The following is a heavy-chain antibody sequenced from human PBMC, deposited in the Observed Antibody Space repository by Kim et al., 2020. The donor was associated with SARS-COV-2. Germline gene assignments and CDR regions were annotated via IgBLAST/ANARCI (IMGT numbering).Heavy chain of an antibody. D-gene: IGHD3-3*01. Sequence: KGRFTISRDNAKNTLYLQMNSLRAEDTAVYYCARAMAGIFGVVDYYGMDVWGQGTTVTVSS. J-gene: IGHJ6*02. CDR3: ARAMAGIFGVVDYYGMDV. V-gene: IGHV3-74*01.